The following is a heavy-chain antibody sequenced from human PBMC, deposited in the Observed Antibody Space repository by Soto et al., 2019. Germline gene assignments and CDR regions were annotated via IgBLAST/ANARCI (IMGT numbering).Heavy chain of an antibody. CDR2: IWYDGSNQ. CDR1: GFSFSRSG. Sequence: QVHLVESGGGVVQPGKSLRLSCVASGFSFSRSGMHWIRQPPGKGLEWLALIWYDGSNQHYLDSVKDRFTIFRDNSKNTLYLQMNSLRAEDTAVYYCASITVTNGFDIWGQGTMVTVSS. D-gene: IGHD4-17*01. J-gene: IGHJ3*02. CDR3: ASITVTNGFDI. V-gene: IGHV3-33*01.